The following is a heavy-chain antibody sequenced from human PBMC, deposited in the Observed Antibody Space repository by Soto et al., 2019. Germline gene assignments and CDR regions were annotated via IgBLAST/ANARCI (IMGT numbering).Heavy chain of an antibody. D-gene: IGHD6-19*01. CDR2: IYWDDDK. Sequence: QITLKESGPTLVKPTQTLTLTCTFSGFSLSTSGVGVGWIRQPPGKALEWLALIYWDDDKRYSPSLKSRLTITKDTSKNQVVLTMTNMDPVDKATYYCEHTQRAVAGTSNWLDPWGQGTLVTVSS. J-gene: IGHJ5*02. CDR3: EHTQRAVAGTSNWLDP. CDR1: GFSLSTSGVG. V-gene: IGHV2-5*02.